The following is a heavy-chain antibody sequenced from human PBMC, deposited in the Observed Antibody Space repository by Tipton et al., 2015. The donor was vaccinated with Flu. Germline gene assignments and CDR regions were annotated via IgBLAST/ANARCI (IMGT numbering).Heavy chain of an antibody. J-gene: IGHJ5*02. D-gene: IGHD3-3*01. Sequence: QLVQSGPELKKPGESLRISCKASGYSFVSFFIGWVRQMPGKGLQWMGLIYPGDSDSRYSPSFQGHVTMSVDNSISTVYLEWSSLRGPDTAVYYRVRPSRGLNPLDSWGQGSLVSFSS. CDR3: VRPSRGLNPLDS. V-gene: IGHV5-51*01. CDR2: IYPGDSDS. CDR1: GYSFVSFF.